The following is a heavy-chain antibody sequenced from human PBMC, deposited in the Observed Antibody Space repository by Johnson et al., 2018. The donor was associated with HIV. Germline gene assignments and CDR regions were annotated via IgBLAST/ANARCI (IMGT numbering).Heavy chain of an antibody. CDR1: GFTFSNYG. J-gene: IGHJ3*02. CDR3: AKVGLEGGKEGVGAFDI. V-gene: IGHV3-30*02. D-gene: IGHD3-3*01. Sequence: QVQLVESGGGVVQPGGSLRLSCAASGFTFSNYGMHWVRQAPGKGLEWVAFIRYDGSNKYYADSVKGRFTISRDNSKHTVYLQMNSLRAEDTAVYYCAKVGLEGGKEGVGAFDIWGQGTMVTVS. CDR2: IRYDGSNK.